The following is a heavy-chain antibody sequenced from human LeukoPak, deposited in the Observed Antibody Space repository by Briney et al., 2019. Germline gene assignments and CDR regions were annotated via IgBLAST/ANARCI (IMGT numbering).Heavy chain of an antibody. Sequence: GSSVKGSCKASGGTFSSYAISWVRQAPGQVLEWMGGIIPIFGTANYAQKFQGRVTITADESTITAYMELSRLRSEDTAVYYCARVAKSDYDIGLSWFDPWGQGTLVTVSS. CDR3: ARVAKSDYDIGLSWFDP. V-gene: IGHV1-69*01. J-gene: IGHJ5*02. D-gene: IGHD3-22*01. CDR2: IIPIFGTA. CDR1: GGTFSSYA.